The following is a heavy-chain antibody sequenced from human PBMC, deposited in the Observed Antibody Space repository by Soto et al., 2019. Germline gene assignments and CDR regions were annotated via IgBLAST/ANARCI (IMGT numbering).Heavy chain of an antibody. Sequence: ASVKVSCKASGYIFTNNDVSWWRQSTGQGLEWMGWMNPGSGDTGYAQKFQGRVTMTRDISIATAYMELSSLRSDDTAIYYCARMATFGSLNWFDPWGQGTLVTVSS. CDR3: ARMATFGSLNWFDP. J-gene: IGHJ5*02. V-gene: IGHV1-8*01. CDR1: GYIFTNND. D-gene: IGHD3-16*01. CDR2: MNPGSGDT.